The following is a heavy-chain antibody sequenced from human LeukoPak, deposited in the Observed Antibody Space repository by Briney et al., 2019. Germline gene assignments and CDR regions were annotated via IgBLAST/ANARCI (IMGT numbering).Heavy chain of an antibody. CDR2: IRYDGSNK. Sequence: GGSLRLSCAASGFTFSSYGMHWVRQAPGKGLEWVAFIRYDGSNKYYADSVKGRFTIPRDNSKNTLYLQMNSLRAEDTAVYYCAKGQDTAMVTEHFDYWGQGTLVTVSS. CDR3: AKGQDTAMVTEHFDY. V-gene: IGHV3-30*02. J-gene: IGHJ4*02. D-gene: IGHD5-18*01. CDR1: GFTFSSYG.